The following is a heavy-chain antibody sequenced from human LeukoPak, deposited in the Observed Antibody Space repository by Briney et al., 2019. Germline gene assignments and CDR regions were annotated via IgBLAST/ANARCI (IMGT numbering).Heavy chain of an antibody. CDR1: GGTSNSHA. V-gene: IGHV1-69*04. Sequence: GASVKVSCKASGGTSNSHAISWVRQAPGQGLEWMGRIISSLGTTNRAQKFQDRVTLTADKSTNTAYMELTSLTSDDTAIYYCATTNDGGGYQWGDFFDYWGQGTLVTVSS. D-gene: IGHD3-22*01. CDR3: ATTNDGGGYQWGDFFDY. J-gene: IGHJ4*02. CDR2: IISSLGTT.